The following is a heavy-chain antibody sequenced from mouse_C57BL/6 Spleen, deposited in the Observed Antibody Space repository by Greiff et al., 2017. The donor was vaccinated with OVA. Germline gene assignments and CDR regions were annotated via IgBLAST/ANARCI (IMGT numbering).Heavy chain of an antibody. CDR3: ARRLLGYAMDY. J-gene: IGHJ4*01. CDR2: IYPRSGNT. D-gene: IGHD2-13*01. V-gene: IGHV1-81*01. Sequence: QVQLKESGAELARPGASVKLSCKASGYTFTSYGISWVKQRTGQGLEWIGEIYPRSGNTYYNEKFKGKATLTADKSSSTAYMELRSLTSEDSAVYFCARRLLGYAMDYWGQGTSVTVSS. CDR1: GYTFTSYG.